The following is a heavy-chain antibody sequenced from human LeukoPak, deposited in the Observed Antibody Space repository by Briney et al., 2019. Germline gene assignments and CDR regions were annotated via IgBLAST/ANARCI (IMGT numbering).Heavy chain of an antibody. D-gene: IGHD3-22*01. CDR2: IYHSGST. CDR3: ARDASYYDSSGYSFFDI. Sequence: SETLSLTCAVSGYSISSGYYWGWIRQPPGKGLEWIGSIYHSGSTYYNPSLKSRVTISVDTSKNQFSLKLSSVTAADTAVYYCARDASYYDSSGYSFFDIWGQGTMVTVSS. V-gene: IGHV4-38-2*02. J-gene: IGHJ3*02. CDR1: GYSISSGYY.